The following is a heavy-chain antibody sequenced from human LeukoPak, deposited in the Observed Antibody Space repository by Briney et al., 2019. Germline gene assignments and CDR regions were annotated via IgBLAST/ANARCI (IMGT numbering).Heavy chain of an antibody. Sequence: GGSLRLSCAASGFTFSSYGMHWVRQAPGKGLEWVAVISYDGSNKYYADSVKGRFTISRDNSKNTLYLQMNSLRAEDTAVYYCAKDRSHLEWSFDIWGQGTMVTVSS. CDR1: GFTFSSYG. CDR2: ISYDGSNK. V-gene: IGHV3-30*18. D-gene: IGHD3-3*01. J-gene: IGHJ3*02. CDR3: AKDRSHLEWSFDI.